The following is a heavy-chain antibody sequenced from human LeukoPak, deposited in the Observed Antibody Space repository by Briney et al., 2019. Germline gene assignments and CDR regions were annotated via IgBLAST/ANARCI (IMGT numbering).Heavy chain of an antibody. CDR2: ISAYNGNT. J-gene: IGHJ4*02. V-gene: IGHV1-18*01. CDR3: AREKQKGYSGYDAFDY. D-gene: IGHD5-12*01. Sequence: GASVKVSCKASGYTFTSYGISWVRQAPGQGLEWMGWISAYNGNTNYAQKLQGRVTMTTDTSTSTAYMELRSLRSDDTAVYYCAREKQKGYSGYDAFDYWGQGTLVTVSS. CDR1: GYTFTSYG.